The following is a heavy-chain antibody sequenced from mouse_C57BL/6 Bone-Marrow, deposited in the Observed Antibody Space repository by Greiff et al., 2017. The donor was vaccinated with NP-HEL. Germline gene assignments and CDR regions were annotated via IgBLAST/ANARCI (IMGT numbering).Heavy chain of an antibody. CDR3: ARHTYGSSWSDWYFDV. J-gene: IGHJ1*03. CDR1: GFTFSDYG. CDR2: ISNLAYSI. V-gene: IGHV5-15*01. Sequence: EVQRVESGGGLVQPGGSLKLSCAASGFTFSDYGMAWVRQAPRQGPEWVAFISNLAYSIYYADTVTGRFTISRENAKNTLYLEMSSLRSEDTAMYYCARHTYGSSWSDWYFDVWGTGTTVTVSA. D-gene: IGHD1-1*01.